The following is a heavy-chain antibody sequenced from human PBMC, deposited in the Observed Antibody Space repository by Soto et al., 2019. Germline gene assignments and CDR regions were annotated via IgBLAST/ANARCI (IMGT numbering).Heavy chain of an antibody. J-gene: IGHJ3*02. CDR3: ARRYGSAFDI. V-gene: IGHV4-61*01. D-gene: IGHD3-10*01. CDR2: IYYSGST. CDR1: GGSISSSSYY. Sequence: PSETLSLTCTVSGGSISSSSYYWSWIRQPPGKGLEWIGYIYYSGSTNHNPSLKSRVTISVDTSKNQFSLKLSSVTAADTAVYYCARRYGSAFDIWGQGTMVTVSS.